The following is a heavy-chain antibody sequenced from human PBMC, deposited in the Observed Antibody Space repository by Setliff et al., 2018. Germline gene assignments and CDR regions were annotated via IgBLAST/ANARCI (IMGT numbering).Heavy chain of an antibody. D-gene: IGHD6-19*01. CDR1: AVAFSSYG. J-gene: IGHJ4*02. CDR2: IQYDGSDT. Sequence: PGGSLRLSCATSAVAFSSYGMHWVRQAPGKGLQWVAFIQYDGSDTYYTDSVKGRFTISRDNSKNTLYLQMNSLRVEDTAVYFCAKDWGAVAAMGSYYFDSWGQGTLVTVSS. CDR3: AKDWGAVAAMGSYYFDS. V-gene: IGHV3-30*02.